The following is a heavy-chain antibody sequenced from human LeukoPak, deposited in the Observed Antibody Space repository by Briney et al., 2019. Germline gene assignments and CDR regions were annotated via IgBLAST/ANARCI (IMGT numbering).Heavy chain of an antibody. V-gene: IGHV3-23*01. D-gene: IGHD6-13*01. CDR3: ARDHRSSTWPFDY. J-gene: IGHJ4*02. CDR2: ISGNGIST. Sequence: GGSLRLFCAASGFTFSSSAMSWVRQAPGKGLDWVTSISGNGISTYYADSVKGRFTISRDNSQNTLYLQMNSLSAEDTAVYYCARDHRSSTWPFDYWGQGTLVTVSS. CDR1: GFTFSSSA.